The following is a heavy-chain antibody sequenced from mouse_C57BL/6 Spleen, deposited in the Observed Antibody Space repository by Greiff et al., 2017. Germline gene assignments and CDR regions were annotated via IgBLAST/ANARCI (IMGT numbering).Heavy chain of an antibody. Sequence: QVQLQQSGAELVRPGTSVTVSCKASGYAFTNYLIEWVKQRPGQGLEWIGVINPGSGGTNYNEKFKGKATLTADKSSSTAYMQLSSLTSEDSAVYFCARSGSRYYFDYWGQGTTLTVAS. J-gene: IGHJ2*01. V-gene: IGHV1-54*01. CDR3: ARSGSRYYFDY. CDR1: GYAFTNYL. D-gene: IGHD1-1*01. CDR2: INPGSGGT.